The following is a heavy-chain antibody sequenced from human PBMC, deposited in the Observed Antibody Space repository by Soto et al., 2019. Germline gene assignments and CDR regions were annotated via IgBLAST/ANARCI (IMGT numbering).Heavy chain of an antibody. Sequence: ASVKVSCKASGHTFTSYGISWVRQAPGQGLEWMGWISAYNGNTNYAQKLQGRVTMATDTSTSTAYLELRSLRSDDTAVYYCARVGLKRFLEYYYYMDVWGKGTTVTVSS. V-gene: IGHV1-18*01. CDR1: GHTFTSYG. J-gene: IGHJ6*03. CDR2: ISAYNGNT. D-gene: IGHD3-3*01. CDR3: ARVGLKRFLEYYYYMDV.